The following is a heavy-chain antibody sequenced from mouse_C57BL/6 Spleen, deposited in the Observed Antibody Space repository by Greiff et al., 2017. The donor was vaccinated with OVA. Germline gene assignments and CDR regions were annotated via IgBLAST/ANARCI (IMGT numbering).Heavy chain of an antibody. V-gene: IGHV10-1*01. CDR2: IRSKSNNYAT. J-gene: IGHJ4*01. CDR1: GFRFNTYA. Sequence: EVKLMESGGGLVQPKGSLKLSCAASGFRFNTYAMNWVRQAPGKGLEWVARIRSKSNNYATYYADSVKDRFTISRDDSESMLYLQMNNLKTEDTAMYYCVRHIAMDYWGQGTSVTVSS. D-gene: IGHD2-12*01. CDR3: VRHIAMDY.